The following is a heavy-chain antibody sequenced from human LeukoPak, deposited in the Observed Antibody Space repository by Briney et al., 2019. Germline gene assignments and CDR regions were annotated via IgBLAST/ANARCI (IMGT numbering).Heavy chain of an antibody. CDR2: IFYSGST. Sequence: SETLSLTCTVSGGSISTSSYYWGWVRQPPGKGLEWIGNIFYSGSTYYSPSLKSRVTISLDTSRNQFSLKLNSVTAADTAVYYCARALAATMMTFDIWGQGTMVTVSS. D-gene: IGHD6-25*01. CDR1: GGSISTSSYY. CDR3: ARALAATMMTFDI. V-gene: IGHV4-39*07. J-gene: IGHJ3*02.